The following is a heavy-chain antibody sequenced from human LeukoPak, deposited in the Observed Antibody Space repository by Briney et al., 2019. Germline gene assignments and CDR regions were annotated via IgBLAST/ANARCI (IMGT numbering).Heavy chain of an antibody. Sequence: GGSLRLSCAASGLTFTDAWVSWVRQAPGKGLEWVSAISGSGGSTYYADSVKGRFTISRDNSKNTLYLQMNSLRAEDTAVYYCATGLFHFDYWGQGTLVTV. CDR2: ISGSGGST. J-gene: IGHJ4*02. D-gene: IGHD2-21*01. V-gene: IGHV3-23*01. CDR3: ATGLFHFDY. CDR1: GLTFTDA.